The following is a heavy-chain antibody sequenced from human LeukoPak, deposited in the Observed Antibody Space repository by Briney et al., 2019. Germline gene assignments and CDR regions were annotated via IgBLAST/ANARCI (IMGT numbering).Heavy chain of an antibody. V-gene: IGHV3-13*01. CDR3: AKKISGYDYNYYYGMDV. Sequence: GGSLRLSCAASGFTFSNYDMHWVRQTTGRGLEWVSAIGPAGDTYYPGSVKGRFTISRENAKNSLYLQMNSLRAEDTAVYYCAKKISGYDYNYYYGMDVWGQGTTVTVSS. CDR2: IGPAGDT. CDR1: GFTFSNYD. D-gene: IGHD5-12*01. J-gene: IGHJ6*02.